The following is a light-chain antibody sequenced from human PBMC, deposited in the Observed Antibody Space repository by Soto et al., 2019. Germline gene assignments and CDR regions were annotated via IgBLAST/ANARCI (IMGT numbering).Light chain of an antibody. J-gene: IGLJ1*01. Sequence: SALTQPASLSGSPGQSITISCTGTNSDVGGSNYVSWYQQYPDKAPKLMIYDVSNRPSGVSSRFSGSKSGNTASLTISGLQAEDEADYYCSSYTSNSTRVFGTGTKVTVL. CDR1: NSDVGGSNY. CDR3: SSYTSNSTRV. V-gene: IGLV2-14*01. CDR2: DVS.